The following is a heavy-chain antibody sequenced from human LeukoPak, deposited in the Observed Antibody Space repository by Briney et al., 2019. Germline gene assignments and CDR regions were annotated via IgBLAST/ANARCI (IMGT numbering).Heavy chain of an antibody. V-gene: IGHV1-69*13. D-gene: IGHD6-19*01. J-gene: IGHJ4*02. CDR3: ARQIRGWSADY. CDR2: INPIFGTV. CDR1: RGTFSSLL. Sequence: ASVKVSCKASRGTFSSLLITWVRQAPGQGLEWMGGINPIFGTVTYAQKFQGRVTITADESTSTAYMELSSLRSEDTAVYYCARQIRGWSADYWGQGTLVTVSS.